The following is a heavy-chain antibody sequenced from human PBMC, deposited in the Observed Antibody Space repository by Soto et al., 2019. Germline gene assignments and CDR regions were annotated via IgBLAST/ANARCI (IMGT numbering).Heavy chain of an antibody. V-gene: IGHV1-69*02. D-gene: IGHD4-4*01. J-gene: IGHJ4*02. Sequence: SVKVSCKAAGGTFSSYTISWVRQAPGQGLEWMGRIIPILGIANYAQKFQGRVTITADKSTSTAYMELSSLRSEDTAVYYCARGTVTTAPFDYWGQGNLVTVSS. CDR1: GGTFSSYT. CDR2: IIPILGIA. CDR3: ARGTVTTAPFDY.